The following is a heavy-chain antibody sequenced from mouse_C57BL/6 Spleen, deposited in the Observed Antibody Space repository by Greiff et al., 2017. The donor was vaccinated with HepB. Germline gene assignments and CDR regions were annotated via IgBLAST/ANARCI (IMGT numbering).Heavy chain of an antibody. V-gene: IGHV1-54*01. Sequence: VMLVESGAELVRPGTSVKVSCKASGYAFTNYLIEWVKQRPGQGLEWIGVINPGSGGTNYNEKFKGKATLTADKSSSTAYIQRSILTSEDSAVYFCAREGYDYYGRFAYWGQGTLVTVSA. J-gene: IGHJ3*01. CDR3: AREGYDYYGRFAY. D-gene: IGHD1-1*01. CDR1: GYAFTNYL. CDR2: INPGSGGT.